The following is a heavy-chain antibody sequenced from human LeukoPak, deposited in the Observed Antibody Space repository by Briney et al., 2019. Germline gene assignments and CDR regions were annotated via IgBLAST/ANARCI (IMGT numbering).Heavy chain of an antibody. Sequence: GASVKVSCKASGYTFTGYNMHWVRQAPGQGLEWMGWINPNNGGTIYAQKFRGRVTMTRDTSISIAYMELSSLRSDDTAVYYCARPLNDYTFDYWGQGTLVTVSS. CDR3: ARPLNDYTFDY. CDR2: INPNNGGT. CDR1: GYTFTGYN. V-gene: IGHV1-2*02. D-gene: IGHD4-11*01. J-gene: IGHJ4*02.